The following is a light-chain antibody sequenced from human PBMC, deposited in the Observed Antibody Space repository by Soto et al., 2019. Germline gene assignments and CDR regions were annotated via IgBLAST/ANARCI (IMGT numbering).Light chain of an antibody. J-gene: IGKJ1*01. CDR1: HIIIRH. CDR3: QQYNSYWT. CDR2: ATS. Sequence: DIQMTQSPSSLSASIGDRVTITCRASHIIIRHLNWYQQKPGKAPKFLIYATSTLKSGVPSRFSGSGSGTDFTLTISSLQPDDFAIYYCQQYNSYWTFGQGTKV. V-gene: IGKV1-39*01.